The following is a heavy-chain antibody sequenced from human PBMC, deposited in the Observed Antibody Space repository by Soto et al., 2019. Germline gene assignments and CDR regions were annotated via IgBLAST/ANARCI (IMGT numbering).Heavy chain of an antibody. D-gene: IGHD3-3*01. Sequence: VQLVESGGGVVQPGRSLRLSCAASGFTFSSYAMHWVRQAPGKGLEWVAVISYDGSNKYYADSVKGRFTISRDNSKNTLYLQMNSLRAEDTAVYYCARDSTIFGVLDVWGQGTTVTVSS. CDR1: GFTFSSYA. V-gene: IGHV3-30-3*01. CDR3: ARDSTIFGVLDV. J-gene: IGHJ6*02. CDR2: ISYDGSNK.